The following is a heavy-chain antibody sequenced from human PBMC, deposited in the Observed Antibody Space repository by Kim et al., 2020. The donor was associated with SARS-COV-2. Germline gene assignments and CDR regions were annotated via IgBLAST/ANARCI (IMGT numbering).Heavy chain of an antibody. CDR2: IYYSGST. Sequence: SETLSLTCTVSGGSISSGGYYWSWIRQHPGKGLEWIGYIYYSGSTYYNPSLKSRVTISVDTSKNQFSLKLSSVTAADTAVYYCARDSWVTMVRGVTHNYYYYGMDVWGQGTTVTVSS. CDR1: GGSISSGGYY. CDR3: ARDSWVTMVRGVTHNYYYYGMDV. D-gene: IGHD3-10*01. V-gene: IGHV4-31*03. J-gene: IGHJ6*02.